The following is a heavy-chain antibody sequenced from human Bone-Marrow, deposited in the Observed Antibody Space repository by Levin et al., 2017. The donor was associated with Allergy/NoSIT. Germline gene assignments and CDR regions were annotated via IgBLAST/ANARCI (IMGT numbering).Heavy chain of an antibody. V-gene: IGHV3-23*01. Sequence: GGSLRLSCAASGFIFKTYAMSWVRQAPGKALEWVSGISGNGDSTFYADSVKGRFTVSRDNAKDTLYPQMSNLRAEDTAIYYCAKDRVVVVGLFDYWGPGSLVTVSS. CDR2: ISGNGDST. J-gene: IGHJ4*02. CDR1: GFIFKTYA. CDR3: AKDRVVVVGLFDY. D-gene: IGHD2-15*01.